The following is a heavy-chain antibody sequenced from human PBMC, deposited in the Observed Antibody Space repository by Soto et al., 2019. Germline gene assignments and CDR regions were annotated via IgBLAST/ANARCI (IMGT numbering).Heavy chain of an antibody. Sequence: QVQLVQSGAEVKKPGSSVKISCKASGGTFSSNTINWVRQAAGQGLEWMGGIIPIFGTANYAQKVQGRVTITADQSTNTEYMELRRMKSEDTAVYYCASKAACGGDCYAFDSWGQGTLVTVSS. CDR2: IIPIFGTA. V-gene: IGHV1-69*01. CDR3: ASKAACGGDCYAFDS. D-gene: IGHD2-21*02. J-gene: IGHJ4*02. CDR1: GGTFSSNT.